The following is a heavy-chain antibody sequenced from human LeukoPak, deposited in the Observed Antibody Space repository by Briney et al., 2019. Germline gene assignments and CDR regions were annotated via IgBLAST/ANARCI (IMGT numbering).Heavy chain of an antibody. CDR3: AKDPTETYSSSWFYFDY. CDR2: ISGGGGST. D-gene: IGHD6-13*01. V-gene: IGHV3-23*01. J-gene: IGHJ4*02. CDR1: GFTFSSYA. Sequence: GGSLRLSCAASGFTFSSYAMSWVRQAPGKGLEWVSAISGGGGSTYYADSVKGRFTISRDNSKNTLYLQMNSLRAEDTAVYYCAKDPTETYSSSWFYFDYWGQGTLVTVSS.